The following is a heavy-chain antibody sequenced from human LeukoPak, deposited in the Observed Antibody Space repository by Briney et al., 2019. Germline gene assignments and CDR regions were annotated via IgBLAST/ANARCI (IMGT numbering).Heavy chain of an antibody. CDR1: GFTFDGYG. CDR2: ITWNSDDL. CDR3: TKVTDWRTGFDY. Sequence: TGGCLRLSCAASGFTFDGYGMYWVRQAPRKCLEWVSGITWNSDDLAYADSVKGRFAISRDNAKNCLYLQMNSLRVEDTAFYYCTKVTDWRTGFDYWGKGTLVTVSS. V-gene: IGHV3-9*01. J-gene: IGHJ4*02. D-gene: IGHD3-9*01.